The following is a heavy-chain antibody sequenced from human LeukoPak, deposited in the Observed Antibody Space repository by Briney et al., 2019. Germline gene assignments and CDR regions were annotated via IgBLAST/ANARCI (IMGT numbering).Heavy chain of an antibody. CDR3: ARGGLPPRIVGATDY. Sequence: GGSLRLSCAASGFTFSSYWMHWVRQAPGKGLVWVSRINSDGSSTSYADSVKGRFTISRDNAKNSLYLQMNSLRAEDTAVYYCARGGLPPRIVGATDYWGQGTLVTVSS. CDR2: INSDGSST. J-gene: IGHJ4*02. V-gene: IGHV3-74*01. D-gene: IGHD1-26*01. CDR1: GFTFSSYW.